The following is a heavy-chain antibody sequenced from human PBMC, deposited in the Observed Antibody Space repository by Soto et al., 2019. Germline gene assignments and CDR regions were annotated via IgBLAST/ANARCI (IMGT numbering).Heavy chain of an antibody. CDR1: GFTFSSNG. CDR3: AREQGTPGELGVSFDY. J-gene: IGHJ4*02. CDR2: IRYDGSNK. D-gene: IGHD7-27*01. Sequence: QVQLVESGGSVVQPGRSLRLSCAASGFTFSSNGMHWVRQAPGKGLEWVAVIRYDGSNKYYADSVKGRFTISRDNSKNTLYLQMNSLRAEDTAVYYCAREQGTPGELGVSFDYWGQGTLVTVSS. V-gene: IGHV3-33*01.